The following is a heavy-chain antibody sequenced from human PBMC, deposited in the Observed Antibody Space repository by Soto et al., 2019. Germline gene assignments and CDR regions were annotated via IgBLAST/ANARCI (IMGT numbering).Heavy chain of an antibody. CDR2: IIPIFGTA. CDR3: ARGGTVTTNNWFDP. CDR1: GGTFSSYA. J-gene: IGHJ5*02. V-gene: IGHV1-69*13. D-gene: IGHD4-4*01. Sequence: SVKVSCKASGGTFSSYAISWVRQAPGQGLEWMGGIIPIFGTANYAQKFQGRVTITADESTSTAYMELSSLRSEDTAVYYCARGGTVTTNNWFDPWGRGTLVTVSS.